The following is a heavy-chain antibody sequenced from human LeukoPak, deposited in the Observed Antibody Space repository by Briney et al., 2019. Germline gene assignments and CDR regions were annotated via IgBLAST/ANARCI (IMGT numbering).Heavy chain of an antibody. D-gene: IGHD3-9*01. CDR2: ISAYNSNT. CDR3: ARDGYYDILTGYYDPKFDY. Sequence: ASVSLSCAASGYTFTSYGISWVREAAGHGLEWMGWISAYNSNTNYAQKLQGRVTMTTDTSTSTAYMELRSLRSDDTAAYYCARDGYYDILTGYYDPKFDYWGQGTLVTVSS. CDR1: GYTFTSYG. V-gene: IGHV1-18*04. J-gene: IGHJ4*02.